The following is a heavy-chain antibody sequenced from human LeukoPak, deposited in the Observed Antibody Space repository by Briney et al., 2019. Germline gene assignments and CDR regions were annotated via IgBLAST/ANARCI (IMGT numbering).Heavy chain of an antibody. J-gene: IGHJ4*02. CDR1: GFTFSSYW. Sequence: PGGSLRLSCAASGFTFSSYWMSWVRQAPGKGLEWVVNIKQDGSEKYYVDSVKGRFTISRDNAKNSLYLQMNSLRAEDTAVYYCAREPPRITMIVVLHYLGPPPDYWGQGTLVTVSS. CDR3: AREPPRITMIVVLHYLGPPPDY. V-gene: IGHV3-7*01. D-gene: IGHD3-22*01. CDR2: IKQDGSEK.